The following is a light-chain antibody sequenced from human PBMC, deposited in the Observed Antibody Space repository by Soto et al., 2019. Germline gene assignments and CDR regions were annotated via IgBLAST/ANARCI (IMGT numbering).Light chain of an antibody. CDR1: SSDVGGYNY. CDR2: DVS. CDR3: SSYTSRSTLV. V-gene: IGLV2-14*03. Sequence: QSVLTQPASVSGSPGQSITISCTGSSSDVGGYNYVSWYQQQPGKAPKLIIYDVSYRPSGVANRFSGSKSANTALLTNSGLQADDEDDYCCSSYTSRSTLVFGGGTKLTVL. J-gene: IGLJ3*02.